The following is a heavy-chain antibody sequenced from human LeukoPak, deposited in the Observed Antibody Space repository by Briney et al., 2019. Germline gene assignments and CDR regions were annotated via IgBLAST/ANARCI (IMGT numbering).Heavy chain of an antibody. CDR2: IYYSGST. Sequence: SETLSLTCTVSGGSISSSSYYWGWIRQPPGKGLEWIGSIYYSGSTYYNPSLKSRVTISVDTSKNQFSLQLNSVTPEDTAVYCCARGQWLGRMGHFDYWGQGTLVTVSS. V-gene: IGHV4-39*07. D-gene: IGHD6-19*01. CDR1: GGSISSSSYY. CDR3: ARGQWLGRMGHFDY. J-gene: IGHJ4*02.